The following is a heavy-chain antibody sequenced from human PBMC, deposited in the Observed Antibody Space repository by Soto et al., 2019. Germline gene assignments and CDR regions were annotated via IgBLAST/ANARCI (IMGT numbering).Heavy chain of an antibody. CDR2: ISAYNGNT. J-gene: IGHJ4*02. Sequence: QVQLVQSGAEVKKPGASVKVSCKASGYTFTSYGISWVRQAPGQGLEWMGWISAYNGNTNYAQKLQGRVTMTTDTSTTEAYKELGSRRSDDTAGYYWARERWYGDYDSGYWGQGTLVTVSS. V-gene: IGHV1-18*01. CDR3: ARERWYGDYDSGY. D-gene: IGHD4-17*01. CDR1: GYTFTSYG.